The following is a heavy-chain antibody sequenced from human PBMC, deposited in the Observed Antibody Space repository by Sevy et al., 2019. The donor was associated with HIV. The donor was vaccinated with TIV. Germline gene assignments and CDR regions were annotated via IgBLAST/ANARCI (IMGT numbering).Heavy chain of an antibody. CDR3: ARDRDRGYFDP. D-gene: IGHD6-13*01. J-gene: IGHJ5*02. V-gene: IGHV1-69*13. CDR1: GGTFSGYS. Sequence: ASVKVSCKTSGGTFSGYSISWLRQAPGQGLEWMGGIIAISGTTNYLQRFQGRNMITADVSTRTVYMELRSLRIEDTAIYFCARDRDRGYFDPWGQGTLVTVSS. CDR2: IIAISGTT.